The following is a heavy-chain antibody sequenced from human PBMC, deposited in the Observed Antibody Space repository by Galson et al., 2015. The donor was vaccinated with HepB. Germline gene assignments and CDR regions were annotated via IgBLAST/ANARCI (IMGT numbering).Heavy chain of an antibody. CDR3: ARDPYYYDRSGYSVVYFFDY. Sequence: TLSLTCTVSGASISSSLYHWVWVRQPPEKGLEWIGSIYYTGNTYYKSSLKSRVTISADMSKNHFSLRLTSVTAADTAVYYCARDPYYYDRSGYSVVYFFDYWGQGTLVTVSS. D-gene: IGHD3-22*01. J-gene: IGHJ4*02. CDR2: IYYTGNT. CDR1: GASISSSLYH. V-gene: IGHV4-39*07.